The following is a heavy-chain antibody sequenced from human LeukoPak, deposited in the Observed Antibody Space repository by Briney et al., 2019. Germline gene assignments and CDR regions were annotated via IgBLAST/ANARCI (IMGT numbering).Heavy chain of an antibody. V-gene: IGHV3-23*01. Sequence: GGSLRLSCAASGFTFSSYAMSWVRQAPGKGLEWVSAISYNGAGTFYADSVKGRFTISRDNSKNTLYLQMNSLRAEDTAVYYCAKGRDYGSGIIGYWGQGTLVTVSS. D-gene: IGHD3-10*01. CDR2: ISYNGAGT. CDR1: GFTFSSYA. J-gene: IGHJ4*02. CDR3: AKGRDYGSGIIGY.